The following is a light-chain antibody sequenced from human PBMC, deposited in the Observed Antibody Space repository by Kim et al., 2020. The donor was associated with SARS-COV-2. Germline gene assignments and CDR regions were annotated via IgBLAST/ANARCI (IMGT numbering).Light chain of an antibody. CDR3: QQYGSSWT. Sequence: LSPGERATLSCRASQSVSSSYLAWYQQKPGQAPRLLIYGASSRATGIPDRFSGSGSETDFTLTISRLEPEDFAVYYCQQYGSSWTFGQGTKVDIK. CDR1: QSVSSSY. V-gene: IGKV3-20*01. J-gene: IGKJ1*01. CDR2: GAS.